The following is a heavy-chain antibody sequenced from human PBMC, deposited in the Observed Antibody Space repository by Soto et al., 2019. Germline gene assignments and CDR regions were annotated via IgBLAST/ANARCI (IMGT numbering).Heavy chain of an antibody. V-gene: IGHV4-30-4*01. CDR2: IYYSGIT. Sequence: SETLSLTCTVSGGSISSGDYYWSWIRQPPGKGLEWIGCIYYSGITNYNPSLKSRVTISVDTSKNQFSLKLSSVTAADTAVYYCARVIDTVATGGNAFDIWGQGTMVTVSS. J-gene: IGHJ3*02. CDR3: ARVIDTVATGGNAFDI. D-gene: IGHD5-12*01. CDR1: GGSISSGDYY.